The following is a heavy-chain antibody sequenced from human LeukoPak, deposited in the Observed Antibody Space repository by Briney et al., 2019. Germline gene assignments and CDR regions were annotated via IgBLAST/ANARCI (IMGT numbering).Heavy chain of an antibody. CDR3: ARGPPPTIVGAINSLDY. Sequence: PSETLSLTCTVSGGSISSYYWSWIRQPPGKGLEWIGYIYYSGSTNYNPSLKSRVTISVDTSKNQFSLKLNSVTAADTAVYYCARGPPPTIVGAINSLDYWGQGSLVTVSS. D-gene: IGHD1-26*01. CDR1: GGSISSYY. CDR2: IYYSGST. J-gene: IGHJ4*02. V-gene: IGHV4-59*01.